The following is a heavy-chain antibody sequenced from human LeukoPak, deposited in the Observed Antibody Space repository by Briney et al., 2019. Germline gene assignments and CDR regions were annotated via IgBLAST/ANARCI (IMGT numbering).Heavy chain of an antibody. Sequence: GGSLRLSCAASGFTFSSYWMSWVRQAPGKGREWVANIKQDGSEKYYADSVKGRFTISRDNAKNSLYLQMNSLRAEDTAVYYCARAVVYYYDSSGYYGAFDIWGQGTMVTVSS. CDR3: ARAVVYYYDSSGYYGAFDI. CDR1: GFTFSSYW. CDR2: IKQDGSEK. J-gene: IGHJ3*02. D-gene: IGHD3-22*01. V-gene: IGHV3-7*04.